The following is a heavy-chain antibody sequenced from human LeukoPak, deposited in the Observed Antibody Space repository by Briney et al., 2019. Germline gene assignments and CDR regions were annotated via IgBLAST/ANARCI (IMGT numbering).Heavy chain of an antibody. Sequence: GGSLRLSCAASGFTFSNAWIGWVRQMPGKGLEWMGIIYPGDSDTRYSPSFQGQVTISADKSISTAYLQWSSLKASDTAMYYCARLGIAARNAFDIWGQGTMVTVSS. V-gene: IGHV5-51*01. CDR1: GFTFSNAW. J-gene: IGHJ3*02. D-gene: IGHD6-13*01. CDR2: IYPGDSDT. CDR3: ARLGIAARNAFDI.